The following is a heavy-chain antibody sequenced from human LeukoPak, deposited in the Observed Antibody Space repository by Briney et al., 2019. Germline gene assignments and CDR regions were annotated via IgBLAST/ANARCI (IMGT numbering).Heavy chain of an antibody. Sequence: PGGSLRLSCAASGFTFSSYGMHWVRQAPGKGLEWVANIKQDGSEKYYVDSVKGRFTISRDNAKNSLYLQMNSLRAEDTAVYYCAREAGTTGPTGFDYWGQGTLVTVSS. CDR1: GFTFSSYG. CDR2: IKQDGSEK. D-gene: IGHD1-7*01. V-gene: IGHV3-7*01. CDR3: AREAGTTGPTGFDY. J-gene: IGHJ4*02.